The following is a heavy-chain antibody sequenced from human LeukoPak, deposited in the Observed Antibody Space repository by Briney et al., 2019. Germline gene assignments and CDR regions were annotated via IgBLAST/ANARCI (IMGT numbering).Heavy chain of an antibody. CDR3: ARESKGSGYDLERIY. D-gene: IGHD5-12*01. CDR2: ISSSSSTI. Sequence: PGGSLRLSCAASGFTFSSYSMNWVRQAPGKGLEWVSYISSSSSTIYYADSVKGRFTISRDNAKNSLYLQMNSLRAEDTAVYYCARESKGSGYDLERIYWGQGTLVTVSS. CDR1: GFTFSSYS. V-gene: IGHV3-48*01. J-gene: IGHJ4*02.